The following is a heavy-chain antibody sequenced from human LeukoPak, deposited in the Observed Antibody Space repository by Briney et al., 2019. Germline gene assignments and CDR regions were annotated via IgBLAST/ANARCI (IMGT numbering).Heavy chain of an antibody. CDR3: ATSGVGATTPPFDY. CDR2: IYSGGST. D-gene: IGHD1-26*01. V-gene: IGHV3-66*01. J-gene: IGHJ4*02. Sequence: PGGSLRLSCAASGFTVSSNYMSWVRQAPGKGLEWVSVIYSGGSTYYADSVKGRFTISRDNSKNTLYLQMNSLRAEDTAVYYCATSGVGATTPPFDYWGQGTLVTVSS. CDR1: GFTVSSNY.